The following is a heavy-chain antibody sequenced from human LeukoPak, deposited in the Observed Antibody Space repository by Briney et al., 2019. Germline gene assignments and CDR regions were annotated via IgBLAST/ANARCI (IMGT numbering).Heavy chain of an antibody. CDR2: IIPIFGTA. J-gene: IGHJ4*02. V-gene: IGHV1-69*06. Sequence: ASVKVSCKASGGTFSSYAISWVRQAPGQGLEWMGGIIPIFGTANYAQKFQGRVTITADKSTSTAYMELSSLRSEDTAVYYCARDARRRYDSSGYAFDYWGQGTLVTVSS. CDR1: GGTFSSYA. D-gene: IGHD3-22*01. CDR3: ARDARRRYDSSGYAFDY.